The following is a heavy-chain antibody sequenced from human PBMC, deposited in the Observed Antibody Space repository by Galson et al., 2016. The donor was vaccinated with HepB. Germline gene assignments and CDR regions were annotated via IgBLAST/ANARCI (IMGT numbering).Heavy chain of an antibody. CDR1: GGSISSGGYY. J-gene: IGHJ3*01. V-gene: IGHV4-31*11. CDR3: ARLTSTGTFDAFDV. Sequence: TLSLTCDVSGGSISSGGYYWSWIRQLPGNGLEWIGYIYYSRTTYYNPSLRSRLSISADTSKNQSSLELSSVTAADTAVYFCARLTSTGTFDAFDVWGQGTMVTVSS. D-gene: IGHD1-1*01. CDR2: IYYSRTT.